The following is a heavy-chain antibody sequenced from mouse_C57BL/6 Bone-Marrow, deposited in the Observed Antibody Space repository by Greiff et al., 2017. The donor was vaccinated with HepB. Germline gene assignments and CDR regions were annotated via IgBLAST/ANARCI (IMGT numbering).Heavy chain of an antibody. CDR2: INPNNGGT. Sequence: EVQRVESGPELVKPGASVKMSCKASGYTFTDYNMHWVKQSHGKSLEWIGYINPNNGGTSYNQKFKGKATLTVNKSSSTAYMELRSLTSEDSAVYYCARRVLPSYAMDYWGQGTSVTVSS. CDR1: GYTFTDYN. D-gene: IGHD5-5*01. CDR3: ARRVLPSYAMDY. J-gene: IGHJ4*01. V-gene: IGHV1-22*01.